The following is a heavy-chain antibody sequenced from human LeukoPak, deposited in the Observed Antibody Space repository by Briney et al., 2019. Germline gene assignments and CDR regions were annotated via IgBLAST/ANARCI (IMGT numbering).Heavy chain of an antibody. J-gene: IGHJ3*02. Sequence: PGGSLRLSCAASGFAFSNYAMSWVRQAPGKGLEWVSTISGSGGSTYYADSVKGRFTISRDNSKNTLYLQMNSLRAEDTAVYYCAKLAIFGVVIEEDAFDIWGQGTMVTVSS. CDR1: GFAFSNYA. CDR2: ISGSGGST. CDR3: AKLAIFGVVIEEDAFDI. D-gene: IGHD3-3*01. V-gene: IGHV3-23*01.